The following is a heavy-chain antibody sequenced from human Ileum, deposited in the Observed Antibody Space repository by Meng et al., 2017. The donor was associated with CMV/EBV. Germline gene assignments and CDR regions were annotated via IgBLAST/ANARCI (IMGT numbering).Heavy chain of an antibody. D-gene: IGHD2-2*01. J-gene: IGHJ4*02. Sequence: GESLKISCKGSGYYFTDHWIGWVRQMPGRGLEWMGVIFPDDSETKHNPSFQGRVTISADKSISTAYLQWSSLKASDTAMDYCARVGRQQIVLVPAAFDFWGQGTLVTVSS. V-gene: IGHV5-51*01. CDR3: ARVGRQQIVLVPAAFDF. CDR1: GYYFTDHW. CDR2: IFPDDSET.